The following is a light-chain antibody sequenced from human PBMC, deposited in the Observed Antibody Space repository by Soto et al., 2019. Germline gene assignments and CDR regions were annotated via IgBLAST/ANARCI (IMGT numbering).Light chain of an antibody. CDR3: QQSRDCWWT. CDR1: QSVNKAY. Sequence: SPCTLSQSPGARATPACRASQSVNKAYLVWYQVKPGQAPRRLIYGASSRATGIPDRFSGRGFGTDFTLTISRLEPEDFAVYYCQQSRDCWWTFGQGTKVDIK. V-gene: IGKV3-20*01. J-gene: IGKJ1*01. CDR2: GAS.